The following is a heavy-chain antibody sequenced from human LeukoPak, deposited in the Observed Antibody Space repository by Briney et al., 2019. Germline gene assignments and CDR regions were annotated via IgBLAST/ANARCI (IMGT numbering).Heavy chain of an antibody. V-gene: IGHV3-23*01. CDR1: GFTFSSYA. D-gene: IGHD3-10*01. Sequence: GGSLRLSCAASGFTFSSYAMSWVRQAPGKGLEWVSAISGSGGSTYYAASVKGRFTIYRDNSKNTLYLQMNSLRAEDTAVYYCAKDDTYYCGSGSAKDYWGQGTLVTVSS. CDR3: AKDDTYYCGSGSAKDY. CDR2: ISGSGGST. J-gene: IGHJ4*02.